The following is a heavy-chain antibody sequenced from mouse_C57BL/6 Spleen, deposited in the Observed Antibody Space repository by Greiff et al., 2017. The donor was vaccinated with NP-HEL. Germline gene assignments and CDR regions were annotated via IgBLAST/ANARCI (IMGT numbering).Heavy chain of an antibody. Sequence: VKLQESGPELVKPGASVKISCKASGYAFSSSWMNWVRQRPGKGLEWIGRIYPGDGVTNYNGKFKGKATLTADKSSSTAYMQLSSLTSEDSAVYFCARNGGTTVVRDYAMDYWGQGTSVTVSS. J-gene: IGHJ4*01. CDR1: GYAFSSSW. CDR3: ARNGGTTVVRDYAMDY. V-gene: IGHV1-82*01. D-gene: IGHD1-1*01. CDR2: IYPGDGVT.